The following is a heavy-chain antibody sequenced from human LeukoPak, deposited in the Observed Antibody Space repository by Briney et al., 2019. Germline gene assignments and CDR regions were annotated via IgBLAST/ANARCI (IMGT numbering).Heavy chain of an antibody. D-gene: IGHD3-10*01. Sequence: GGSLRLSCAASGFTFSSYGMSWVRQAPGKGLEWVSYISGSGTTIYYAGSVKGRFTISRDNAKNSLYLQMNSLRAEDTAGYYCARECTRSGSFIYYYYYMDVWGKGTTVTVSS. J-gene: IGHJ6*03. CDR3: ARECTRSGSFIYYYYYMDV. CDR2: ISGSGTTI. CDR1: GFTFSSYG. V-gene: IGHV3-48*03.